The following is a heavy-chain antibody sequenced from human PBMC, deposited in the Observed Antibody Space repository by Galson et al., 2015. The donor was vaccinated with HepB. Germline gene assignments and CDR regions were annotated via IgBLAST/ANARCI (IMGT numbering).Heavy chain of an antibody. V-gene: IGHV3-30*04. Sequence: SLRLSCAASGFTFSAYAMHWVRQAPGKGLEWVALVSSDESNKYYADSVRGRFTISRDNSKNTLYLQMNSLRAEDTAIYYCAKDGGRGYTYGPNWFDPWGQGTLVTVSS. J-gene: IGHJ5*02. CDR2: VSSDESNK. CDR1: GFTFSAYA. D-gene: IGHD5-18*01. CDR3: AKDGGRGYTYGPNWFDP.